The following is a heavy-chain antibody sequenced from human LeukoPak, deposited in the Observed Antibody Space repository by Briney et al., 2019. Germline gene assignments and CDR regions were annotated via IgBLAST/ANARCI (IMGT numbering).Heavy chain of an antibody. V-gene: IGHV1-18*01. D-gene: IGHD6-19*01. J-gene: IGHJ4*02. CDR2: ISGYNGNT. Sequence: ASVKVSCKASVYTFTNYGISWVRQAPGQGLEWMGWISGYNGNTNYAQKFQGRITMTTDTSTSTGYMELRSLRSDGTAVYYCARDLKMGYSSGRYSWGTGSSNDYWGQGTLVTVSS. CDR3: ARDLKMGYSSGRYSWGTGSSNDY. CDR1: VYTFTNYG.